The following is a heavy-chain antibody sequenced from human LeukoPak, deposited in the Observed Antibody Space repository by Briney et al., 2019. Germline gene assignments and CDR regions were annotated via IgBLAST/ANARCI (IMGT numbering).Heavy chain of an antibody. CDR1: GFTFSYYY. CDR3: ARDGSYGPNPFDY. D-gene: IGHD5-18*01. V-gene: IGHV3-11*04. Sequence: GGSLRLSCAASGFTFSYYYMSWIRQAPGKGLEWVSYISSSGSTIYYADSVKGRFTISRDNAKNSLYLQMNSLRAEDTAVYYCARDGSYGPNPFDYWGQGTLVTVSS. J-gene: IGHJ4*02. CDR2: ISSSGSTI.